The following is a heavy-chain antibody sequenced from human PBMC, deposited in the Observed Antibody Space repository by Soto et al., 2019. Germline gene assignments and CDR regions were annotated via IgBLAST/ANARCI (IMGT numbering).Heavy chain of an antibody. CDR1: GGSISSGYYY. CDR3: ASSSLYGTAV. Sequence: SGTLSLTCSVSGGSISSGYYYWSWIRQPPGKGLEWIGNIYYSGNTYYNPSLKSRLIISIDTSKNQFSMTVGSVTAADTAVYYCASSSLYGTAVWGKGTTVTVAS. CDR2: IYYSGNT. J-gene: IGHJ6*04. V-gene: IGHV4-30-4*01.